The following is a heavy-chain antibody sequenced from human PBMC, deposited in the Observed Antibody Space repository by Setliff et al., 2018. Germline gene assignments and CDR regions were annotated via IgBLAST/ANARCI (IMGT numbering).Heavy chain of an antibody. Sequence: SETLSLTCNVSADSISSSYDYWAWIRQPPGKGLEWIGSIYNSGSTYYNPSLKSRVSISVDTSKNQSSLKLSSVTAADTAVYYCARLGYRGDLDYWGQGTPVTVSS. D-gene: IGHD5-12*01. V-gene: IGHV4-39*01. CDR1: ADSISSSYDY. CDR3: ARLGYRGDLDY. CDR2: IYNSGST. J-gene: IGHJ4*02.